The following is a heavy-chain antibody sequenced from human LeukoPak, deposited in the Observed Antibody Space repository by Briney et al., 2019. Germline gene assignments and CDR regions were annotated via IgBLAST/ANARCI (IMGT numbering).Heavy chain of an antibody. Sequence: GGSLRLSCAASGFTFSSYSMNWVRQAPGKGLEWVSSISSSSSYIYYADSVKGRFTVSRDNAKNSLYLQMNSLRAEDTAVYYCATSGWGGYYFDYWGQGTLVTVSS. V-gene: IGHV3-21*01. CDR1: GFTFSSYS. CDR3: ATSGWGGYYFDY. D-gene: IGHD6-19*01. CDR2: ISSSSSYI. J-gene: IGHJ4*02.